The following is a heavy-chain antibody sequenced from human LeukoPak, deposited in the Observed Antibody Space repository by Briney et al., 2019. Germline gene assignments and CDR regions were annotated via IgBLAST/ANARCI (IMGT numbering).Heavy chain of an antibody. V-gene: IGHV4-38-2*02. Sequence: SETLSLTCTVSAYSISSGYYWGWIRQPPGKGLEWIGSVYHSGKVYYNPSLKSRVTISVDTSKNQFSLKLSSVTAADTAVYYCAGIDYGFDYWGQGTLVTVSS. CDR1: AYSISSGYY. J-gene: IGHJ4*02. D-gene: IGHD4-17*01. CDR2: VYHSGKV. CDR3: AGIDYGFDY.